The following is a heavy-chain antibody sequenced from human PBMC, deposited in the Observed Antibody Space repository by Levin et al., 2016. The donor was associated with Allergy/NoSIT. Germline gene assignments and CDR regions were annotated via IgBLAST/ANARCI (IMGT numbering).Heavy chain of an antibody. CDR3: AKDRVRFPRHLDY. Sequence: WIRQPPGKGLEWVSAISGSGGSTYYADSVKGRFTISRDNSKNTLYLQMNSLRAEDTAVYYCAKDRVRFPRHLDYWGQGTLVTVSS. CDR2: ISGSGGST. D-gene: IGHD3-10*01. J-gene: IGHJ4*02. V-gene: IGHV3-23*01.